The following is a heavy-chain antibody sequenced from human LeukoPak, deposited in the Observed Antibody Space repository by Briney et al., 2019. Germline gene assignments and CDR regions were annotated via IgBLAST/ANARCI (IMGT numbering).Heavy chain of an antibody. D-gene: IGHD2/OR15-2a*01. J-gene: IGHJ5*02. Sequence: ARSLRLSCAASGFTFSSYGMHWVRQAPGKGLEWVAVISYDGSNKYYADSVKGRFTISRDNSKNTLYLQMNSLRAEDTAVYYCAEPFGDYFSEYNWFVPWGQGTLVRVFS. CDR2: ISYDGSNK. CDR3: AEPFGDYFSEYNWFVP. V-gene: IGHV3-30*18. CDR1: GFTFSSYG.